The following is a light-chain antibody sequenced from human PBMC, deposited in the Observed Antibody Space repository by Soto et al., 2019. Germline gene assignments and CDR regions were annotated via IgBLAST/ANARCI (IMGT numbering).Light chain of an antibody. CDR3: CSYTSSSTHV. CDR2: DVS. V-gene: IGLV2-14*01. Sequence: QSALTQPASVSGSPGQSIAISCTGTRRDVGGYNHVSWYQQHPGKAPKLMVYDVSNRPSGVSDRFSGSKPGNTASLTVSGLQAEDEADYYCCSYTSSSTHVFGTGTKVTVL. CDR1: RRDVGGYNH. J-gene: IGLJ1*01.